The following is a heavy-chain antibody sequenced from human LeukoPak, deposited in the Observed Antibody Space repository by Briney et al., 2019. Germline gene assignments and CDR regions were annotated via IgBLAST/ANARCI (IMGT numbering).Heavy chain of an antibody. V-gene: IGHV3-21*01. J-gene: IGHJ4*02. CDR3: ARALTAASDY. D-gene: IGHD2-2*01. CDR2: ISSSGSYI. Sequence: GGSLRLSCAASGFTFSSYSMNWVRQAPGKGLEWVSSISSSGSYIYYADSVKGRFTISRDNAKNSLYLQMNSLRAEDTAVYYCARALTAASDYWGQGTLVTVS. CDR1: GFTFSSYS.